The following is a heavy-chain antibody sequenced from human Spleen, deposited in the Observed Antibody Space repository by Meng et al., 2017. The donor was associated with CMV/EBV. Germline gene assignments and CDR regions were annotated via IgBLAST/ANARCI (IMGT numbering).Heavy chain of an antibody. CDR3: AKAVVGATGY. J-gene: IGHJ4*02. Sequence: GGSLRLSCAASGFTVRSNYMSWVRQAPGKGLEWVAVISYDGSNKNYADSVKGRFTISRDNSKNTLYLQMNSLRAADTAVYYCAKAVVGATGYWGQGTLVTVSS. CDR2: ISYDGSNK. D-gene: IGHD1-26*01. CDR1: GFTVRSNY. V-gene: IGHV3-30*18.